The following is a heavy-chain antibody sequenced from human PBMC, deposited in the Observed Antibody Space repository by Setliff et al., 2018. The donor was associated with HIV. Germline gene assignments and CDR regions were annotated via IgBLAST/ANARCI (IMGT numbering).Heavy chain of an antibody. J-gene: IGHJ6*02. Sequence: PSETLSLTCPVSGYSISSGYYWSWIRQPPGRGLEWIGAIHHSGNTYYNPSLKSRVTISVDTSKNLFSLKVNSVTAADTAVYYCARHDITLVRGLVWGQGTTVTVSS. CDR3: ARHDITLVRGLV. CDR2: IHHSGNT. D-gene: IGHD3-10*01. CDR1: GYSISSGYY. V-gene: IGHV4-38-2*01.